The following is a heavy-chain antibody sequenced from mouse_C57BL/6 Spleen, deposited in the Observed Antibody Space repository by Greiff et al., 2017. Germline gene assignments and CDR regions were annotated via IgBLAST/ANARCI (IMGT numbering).Heavy chain of an antibody. J-gene: IGHJ4*01. CDR3: ARRYYCSNTYAMDY. CDR2: IDPSDSET. V-gene: IGHV1-52*01. CDR1: GYTFTSYW. D-gene: IGHD1-1*01. Sequence: QVQLQQPGAELVRPGSSVKLSCKASGYTFTSYWMHWVKQRPIQGLEWIGNIDPSDSETHYNQKFKDKATLTVDKSSSTAYMQLSSLTSEDSAVYYCARRYYCSNTYAMDYWGQGTSVTVSS.